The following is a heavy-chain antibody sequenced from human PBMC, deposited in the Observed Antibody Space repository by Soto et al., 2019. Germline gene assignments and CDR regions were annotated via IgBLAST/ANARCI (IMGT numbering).Heavy chain of an antibody. Sequence: ASVKVSCKASGYTFTTYGISWVRQAPGQGLEWMGWISAYTGNTNYAQKFQGRVTMTADTSTTTVFMELTGLRPDDTAVYFCARAGYSAYGGDFWGKGSLVTVSS. CDR3: ARAGYSAYGGDF. CDR2: ISAYTGNT. D-gene: IGHD5-12*01. CDR1: GYTFTTYG. V-gene: IGHV1-18*01. J-gene: IGHJ4*02.